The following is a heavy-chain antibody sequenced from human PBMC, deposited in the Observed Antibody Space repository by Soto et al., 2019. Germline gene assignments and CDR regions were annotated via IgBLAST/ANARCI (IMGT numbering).Heavy chain of an antibody. CDR2: FYYTGGT. CDR1: GASISSSRSY. J-gene: IGHJ4*02. Sequence: PSETLSLTCTVSGASISSSRSYWGWVRQPPGKGLEWIVSFYYTGGTYSTYYNPSLKSRVTISVDTSKSQFSLNLRSVTAADTAVYYCASPRQRNSDFLSGYYALDYWRQRTLVTVSS. V-gene: IGHV4-39*01. CDR3: ASPRQRNSDFLSGYYALDY. D-gene: IGHD3-3*01.